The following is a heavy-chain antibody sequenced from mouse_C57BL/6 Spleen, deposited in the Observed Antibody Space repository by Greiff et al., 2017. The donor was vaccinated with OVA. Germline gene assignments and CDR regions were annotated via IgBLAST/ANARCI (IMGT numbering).Heavy chain of an antibody. V-gene: IGHV1-82*01. D-gene: IGHD2-2*01. CDR2: IYPGDGDT. J-gene: IGHJ1*03. Sequence: QVQLKESGPELVKPGASVKISCKASGYAFSSSWMNWVKQRPGKGLEWIGRIYPGDGDTNYNGKFKGKATLTADKSSSTAYMQLSSLTSEDSAVYFCALYYGYDDSYWYFDVWGTGTTVTVSS. CDR3: ALYYGYDDSYWYFDV. CDR1: GYAFSSSW.